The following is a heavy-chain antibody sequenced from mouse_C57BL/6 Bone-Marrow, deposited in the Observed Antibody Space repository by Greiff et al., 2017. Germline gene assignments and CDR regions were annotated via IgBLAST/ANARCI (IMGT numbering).Heavy chain of an antibody. V-gene: IGHV1-55*01. CDR3: ARPYYSNCGDFDD. CDR1: GYTFTSYW. CDR2: IYPGSGST. J-gene: IGHJ1*03. Sequence: VQLQQPGAELVKPGASVKMSCKASGYTFTSYWITWVKQRPGQGLEWIGDIYPGSGSTNYNEKFKSKATLTVDTSSSKAYMQLSSLTSEDSAVYYCARPYYSNCGDFDDWGTGTTVTVSS. D-gene: IGHD2-5*01.